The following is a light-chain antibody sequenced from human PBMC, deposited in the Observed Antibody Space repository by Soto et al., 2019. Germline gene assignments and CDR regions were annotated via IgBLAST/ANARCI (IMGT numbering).Light chain of an antibody. CDR1: QSVSSY. Sequence: EIGLTQSPATLSLSPVERATLSCRASQSVSSYLAWYQQKPGQAPRLLXYXXSXRATGIPARFSGSGSGTEFTLTISSLQSEDFAVYYCQQCSNWPPITFGQGTRLEIK. CDR2: XXS. J-gene: IGKJ5*01. CDR3: QQCSNWPPIT. V-gene: IGKV3-11*01.